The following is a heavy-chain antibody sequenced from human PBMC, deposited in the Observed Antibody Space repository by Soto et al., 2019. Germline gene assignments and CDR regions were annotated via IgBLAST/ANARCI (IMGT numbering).Heavy chain of an antibody. V-gene: IGHV5-10-1*01. J-gene: IGHJ4*02. CDR3: ARLVSSGYYYNY. Sequence: GESLKISCKGSGYIFSDYWITWVRQMPGKGLEWMGRIDPGDSNIDYSPSFQGHVTMSTDMSISTAYLQWSSLKASDTAMYYCARLVSSGYYYNYWGQGTLVTVSS. D-gene: IGHD3-22*01. CDR1: GYIFSDYW. CDR2: IDPGDSNI.